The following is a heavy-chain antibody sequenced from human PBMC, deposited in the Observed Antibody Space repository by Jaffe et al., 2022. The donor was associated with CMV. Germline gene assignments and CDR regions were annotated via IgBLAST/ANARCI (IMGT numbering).Heavy chain of an antibody. CDR2: ISYDGSNK. Sequence: QVQLVESGGGVVQPGRSLRLSCAASGFTFSSYGMHWVRQAPGKGLEWVAVISYDGSNKYYADSVKGRFTISRDNSKNTLYLQMNSLRAEDTAVYYCAKGAPRDSKLVTYGMDVWGQGTTVTVSS. J-gene: IGHJ6*02. D-gene: IGHD2-21*02. V-gene: IGHV3-30*18. CDR3: AKGAPRDSKLVTYGMDV. CDR1: GFTFSSYG.